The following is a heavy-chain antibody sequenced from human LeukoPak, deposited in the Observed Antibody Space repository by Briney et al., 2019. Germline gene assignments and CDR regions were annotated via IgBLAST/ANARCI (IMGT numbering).Heavy chain of an antibody. J-gene: IGHJ5*02. CDR3: AKGEYGDYNLNWFDP. CDR2: ISGSGGST. CDR1: GFTFSSYA. V-gene: IGHV3-23*01. Sequence: PGGSLRLSCAASGFTFSSYAMSWVRQAPGKGLEWVSAISGSGGSTYYADSVKGRFTISRDNAKNSLYLQMNSLRAEDTALYYCAKGEYGDYNLNWFDPWGQGTLVTVSS. D-gene: IGHD4-17*01.